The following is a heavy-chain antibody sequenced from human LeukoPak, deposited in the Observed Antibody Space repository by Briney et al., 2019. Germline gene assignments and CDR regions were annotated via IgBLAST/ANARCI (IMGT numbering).Heavy chain of an antibody. CDR1: GGSISSSSYY. CDR3: ARLGYTGTRFQFDP. Sequence: SETLSLTCTVSGGSISSSSYYWGWIRQPPGKGLEWIGSIYYSGSTYYNPSLKSRVTMSVDTSKNQFSLKVTSVTAADTAVYYCARLGYTGTRFQFDPWGQGTLVTVSS. CDR2: IYYSGST. D-gene: IGHD1-14*01. V-gene: IGHV4-39*01. J-gene: IGHJ5*02.